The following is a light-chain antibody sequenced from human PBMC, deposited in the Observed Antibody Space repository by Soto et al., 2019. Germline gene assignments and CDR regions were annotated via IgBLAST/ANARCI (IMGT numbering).Light chain of an antibody. CDR1: TGAVTNGHY. J-gene: IGLJ2*01. V-gene: IGLV7-46*01. CDR2: DTS. CDR3: LLSYSGARQV. Sequence: QTVVTQEPSLTVSPGGTVTLTCGSSTGAVTNGHYPYWFQQKPGQAPRTLIYDTSNKHSWTPARFSGSLLGGKAALTLSGAQPEDEAEYYCLLSYSGARQVFGGGTKLTVL.